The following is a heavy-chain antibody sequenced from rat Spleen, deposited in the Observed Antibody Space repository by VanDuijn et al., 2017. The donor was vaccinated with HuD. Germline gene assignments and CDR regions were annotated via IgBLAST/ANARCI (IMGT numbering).Heavy chain of an antibody. J-gene: IGHJ2*01. V-gene: IGHV5-31*01. Sequence: DSVKGRFTISRDDAKSTLYLQMNSLRSEDTATYYCTRDPDGSHYFDWGQGVMVTVSS. D-gene: IGHD1-12*02. CDR3: TRDPDGSHYFD.